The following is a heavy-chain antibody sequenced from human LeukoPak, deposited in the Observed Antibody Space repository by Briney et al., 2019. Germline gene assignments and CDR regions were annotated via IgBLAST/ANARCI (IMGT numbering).Heavy chain of an antibody. Sequence: GGSLRLSCAASGFTFNNYAMTWVRQAPGKGLEWVAAVSGSGATTYHGDSVKGRFSISRDNSKTTLYLQMNSLRVEDTAIYYCVKDRANWGHSGDYWGQGAQVTVSS. V-gene: IGHV3-23*01. D-gene: IGHD7-27*01. CDR1: GFTFNNYA. CDR2: VSGSGATT. CDR3: VKDRANWGHSGDY. J-gene: IGHJ4*02.